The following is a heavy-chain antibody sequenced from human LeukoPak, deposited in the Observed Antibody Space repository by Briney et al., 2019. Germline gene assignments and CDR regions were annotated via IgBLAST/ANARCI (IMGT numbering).Heavy chain of an antibody. V-gene: IGHV4-34*01. CDR1: GGPFSGYY. J-gene: IGHJ2*01. CDR3: ARSRNRYSSSRGYFDL. Sequence: SETLSLTCAVYGGPFSGYYWSWIRQPPGKGLEWIGEINHSGSTNYNPSLKSRVTISVDTSKNQFSLKLSSVTAADTAVYYCARSRNRYSSSRGYFDLWGRGTLVTVSS. CDR2: INHSGST. D-gene: IGHD6-13*01.